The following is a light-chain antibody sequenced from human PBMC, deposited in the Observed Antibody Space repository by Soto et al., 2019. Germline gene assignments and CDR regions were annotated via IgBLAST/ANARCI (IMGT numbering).Light chain of an antibody. V-gene: IGKV3-15*01. CDR3: QQYNNWPLT. J-gene: IGKJ4*01. CDR2: GAS. Sequence: EIVMTQSPATLSVSPGERVTLSCRASQSVSSNLAWYQQKPGQAPRLLIYGASTRATGIPARFSGSGSGTELTLTISSPQSEDFAVYYCQQYNNWPLTFGGGTKVEIK. CDR1: QSVSSN.